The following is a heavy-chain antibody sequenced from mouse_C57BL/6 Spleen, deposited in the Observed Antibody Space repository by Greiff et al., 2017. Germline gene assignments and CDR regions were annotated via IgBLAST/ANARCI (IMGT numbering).Heavy chain of an antibody. J-gene: IGHJ2*01. CDR1: GFTFSSYG. CDR3: ARQPYGSSGDY. CDR2: ISIGGSYT. Sequence: EVHLVESGGDLVKPGGSLKLSCAASGFTFSSYGMYWVRQTPDKRLEWVATISIGGSYTYYPDSVKGRFPISRDNAKNTLYLQMSSLKSEDTVMYYCARQPYGSSGDYWGQGTTLTVSS. V-gene: IGHV5-6*01. D-gene: IGHD1-1*01.